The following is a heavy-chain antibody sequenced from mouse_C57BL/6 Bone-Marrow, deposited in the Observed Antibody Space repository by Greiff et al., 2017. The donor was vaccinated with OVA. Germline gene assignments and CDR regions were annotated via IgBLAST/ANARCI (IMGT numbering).Heavy chain of an antibody. CDR3: VDGYYRE. J-gene: IGHJ2*01. V-gene: IGHV10-1*01. Sequence: DVKLVESGGGLVQPKGSLKLSCAAPGFSFNTYAMNWVRQAPGKGLEWVARIRSKSNNYATYYADSVKDRFTISRDDSESMLYLQMNNLKTEDTAMYYCVDGYYREWGQGTTLTVSS. D-gene: IGHD2-3*01. CDR1: GFSFNTYA. CDR2: IRSKSNNYAT.